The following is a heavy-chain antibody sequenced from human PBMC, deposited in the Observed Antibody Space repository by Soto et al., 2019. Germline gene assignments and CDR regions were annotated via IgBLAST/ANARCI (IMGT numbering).Heavy chain of an antibody. CDR2: IIPIFGTA. CDR3: AKTGTTPEAYYYGMDV. V-gene: IGHV1-69*13. J-gene: IGHJ6*02. CDR1: GGTFSSYA. Sequence: SVKVSCKASGGTFSSYAISWVRQAPGQGLEWMGGIIPIFGTANYAQKFQGRVTITADESTSTAYMELSSLRSEDTAVYYCAKTGTTPEAYYYGMDVWGQGTTVTVSS. D-gene: IGHD1-7*01.